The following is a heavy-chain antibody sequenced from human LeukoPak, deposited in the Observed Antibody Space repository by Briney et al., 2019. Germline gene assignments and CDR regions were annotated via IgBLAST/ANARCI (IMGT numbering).Heavy chain of an antibody. CDR1: GGFISSYY. CDR3: ARVKYYYGSGSKGGYFDY. J-gene: IGHJ4*02. V-gene: IGHV4-38-2*02. CDR2: IYHSGST. D-gene: IGHD3-10*01. Sequence: SETLSLTCTVSGGFISSYYWGWIRQPPGKGLEWIGSIYHSGSTYYNPSLKSRVPISVDTSKNQFSLKLSSVTAADTAVYYCARVKYYYGSGSKGGYFDYWGQGTLVTVSS.